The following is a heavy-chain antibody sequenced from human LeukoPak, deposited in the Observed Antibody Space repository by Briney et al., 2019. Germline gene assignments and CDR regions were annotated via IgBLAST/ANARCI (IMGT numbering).Heavy chain of an antibody. D-gene: IGHD3-10*01. CDR1: GFTFSSYS. CDR3: ARPSTALHGSGSGGFDY. Sequence: GGSLRLSCAASGFTFSSYSMSWVRQAPGKGLEWVSSISSSSSYIYYADSVKGRFTISRDNAKNSLYLQMNSLRAEDTAAYYCARPSTALHGSGSGGFDYWGQGTLVTVSS. V-gene: IGHV3-21*01. J-gene: IGHJ4*02. CDR2: ISSSSSYI.